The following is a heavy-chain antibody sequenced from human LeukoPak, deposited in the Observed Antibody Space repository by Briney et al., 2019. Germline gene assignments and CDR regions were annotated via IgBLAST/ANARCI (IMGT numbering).Heavy chain of an antibody. D-gene: IGHD3-9*01. V-gene: IGHV3-49*03. CDR2: IRSKAYGGTA. CDR1: GFTFGDHC. J-gene: IGHJ4*02. CDR3: TREIRYFDWFQADY. Sequence: PGRSLRLSCTASGFTFGDHCVSWFRQAPGKGLEWVGFIRSKAYGGTAEYAASVKGRFTISRDDSKSVAYLQMDSLKTEDTAVYYCTREIRYFDWFQADYWGQGTLVTVSS.